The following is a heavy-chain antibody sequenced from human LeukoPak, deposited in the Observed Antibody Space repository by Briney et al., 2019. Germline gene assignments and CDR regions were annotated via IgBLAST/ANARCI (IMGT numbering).Heavy chain of an antibody. CDR2: INHSGNT. J-gene: IGHJ4*02. D-gene: IGHD3-10*01. V-gene: IGHV4-34*01. CDR1: GGSFSGYY. Sequence: SETLSLTCAVYGGSFSGYYWSWIRQPPGKGLEWIGEINHSGNTNYNPSLKSRVTISVDTSKNQFSLKLSSVTAADTAVYYCARRGSIITMVQGPSFDYWGQGTLVTVSS. CDR3: ARRGSIITMVQGPSFDY.